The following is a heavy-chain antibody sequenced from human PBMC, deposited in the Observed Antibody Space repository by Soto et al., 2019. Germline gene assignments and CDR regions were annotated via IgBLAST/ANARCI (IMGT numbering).Heavy chain of an antibody. CDR3: ARGVGYCSSTSCYTGIYYYYYGMDV. J-gene: IGHJ6*02. CDR1: GGTFSSYA. V-gene: IGHV1-69*13. D-gene: IGHD2-2*02. CDR2: IIPIFGTA. Sequence: GASVKVSCKASGGTFSSYAISWVRQAPGQGLEWMGGIIPIFGTANYAQKFQGRVTITADESTSTAYMELSSLRSEDTAVYYCARGVGYCSSTSCYTGIYYYYYGMDVWGQGTTVTVSS.